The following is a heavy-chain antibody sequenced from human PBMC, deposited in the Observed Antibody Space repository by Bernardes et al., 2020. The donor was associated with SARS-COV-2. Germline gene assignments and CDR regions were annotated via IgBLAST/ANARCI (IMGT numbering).Heavy chain of an antibody. Sequence: ASMKVSCKVSGYTLTELSMHWVRQAPGKGLEWMGGFDPEDGETIYAQKFQGRVTMTEDTSTDTAYMELSSLRSEDTAVCYCATVPPFISGWYLSVHPNWFDPWGQGTLVTVSS. CDR1: GYTLTELS. CDR3: ATVPPFISGWYLSVHPNWFDP. CDR2: FDPEDGET. J-gene: IGHJ5*02. D-gene: IGHD6-19*01. V-gene: IGHV1-24*01.